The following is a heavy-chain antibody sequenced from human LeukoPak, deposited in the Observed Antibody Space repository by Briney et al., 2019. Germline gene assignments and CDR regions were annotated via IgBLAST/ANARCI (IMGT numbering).Heavy chain of an antibody. V-gene: IGHV3-30*02. Sequence: PGGSLRLSRAASGFTFSSCGMHWVRQAPGKGLEWVAFIRYHGSDKYYADSVKGRFTISRDNSENTLYLQMNSLRAEDTAVYYCAKSPSSWKFDDWGQGTLVTVSS. CDR1: GFTFSSCG. CDR2: IRYHGSDK. J-gene: IGHJ4*02. D-gene: IGHD6-13*01. CDR3: AKSPSSWKFDD.